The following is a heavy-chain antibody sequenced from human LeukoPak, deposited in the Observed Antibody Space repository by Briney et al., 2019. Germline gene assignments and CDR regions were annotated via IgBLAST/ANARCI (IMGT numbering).Heavy chain of an antibody. D-gene: IGHD6-13*01. J-gene: IGHJ5*02. CDR3: ASERQQLAAVWGFDP. CDR2: INPNSGNT. V-gene: IGHV1-8*03. Sequence: EASVKVSCKASGYTFTSNDINWVRQATGQGLEWMGWINPNSGNTGYAQKFQGRVTITRKTSISTAYMELSSLRSEDTAVHYCASERQQLAAVWGFDPWGQGTLVTVSS. CDR1: GYTFTSND.